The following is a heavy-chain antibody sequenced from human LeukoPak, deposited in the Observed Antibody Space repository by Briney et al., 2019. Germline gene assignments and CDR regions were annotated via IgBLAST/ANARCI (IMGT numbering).Heavy chain of an antibody. CDR1: GFTFSSYS. D-gene: IGHD4-17*01. CDR2: ISSKGSYI. CDR3: TVFGDSNH. V-gene: IGHV3-21*06. Sequence: GGSLRLSCAASGFTFSSYSMNWVRQAPGKGLEWVASISSKGSYIYYGDSVKGRFTISRDNTKNSLYLQMNSLRAEDTAVYYCTVFGDSNHWGQGTLVTVSS. J-gene: IGHJ5*02.